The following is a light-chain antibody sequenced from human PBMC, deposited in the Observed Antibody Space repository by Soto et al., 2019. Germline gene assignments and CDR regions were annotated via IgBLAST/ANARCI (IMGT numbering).Light chain of an antibody. V-gene: IGLV2-14*01. CDR1: SSDVGGYNY. CDR2: DVS. J-gene: IGLJ2*01. Sequence: QSALTQPASVSGSPGQSITISCTGTSSDVGGYNYVSWYPQHPGKAPKLMIYDVSNRPSGVSNRFSGSKSGNTASLTISGLQAEDEADYYCSSYTRSSTLVVFGGGTKLTVL. CDR3: SSYTRSSTLVV.